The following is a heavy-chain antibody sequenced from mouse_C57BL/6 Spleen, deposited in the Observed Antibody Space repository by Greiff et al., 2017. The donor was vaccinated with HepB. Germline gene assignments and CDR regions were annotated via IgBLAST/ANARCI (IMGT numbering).Heavy chain of an antibody. CDR1: GYTFTSYG. V-gene: IGHV1-81*01. J-gene: IGHJ4*01. D-gene: IGHD3-2*02. CDR2: IYPRSGNT. Sequence: QVQLKESGAELARPGASVKLSCKASGYTFTSYGISWVKQRTGQGLEWIGEIYPRSGNTYYNEKFKGKATLTADKSSSTAYMELRSLTSEDSAVYFCAREGTAQATHAMDYWGQGTSVTVSS. CDR3: AREGTAQATHAMDY.